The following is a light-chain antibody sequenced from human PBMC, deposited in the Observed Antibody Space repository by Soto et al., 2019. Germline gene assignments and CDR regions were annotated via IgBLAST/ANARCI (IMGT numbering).Light chain of an antibody. CDR2: DVS. Sequence: QSALTQPASVSGSPEQSITISCTGTISDIGSYNYVSWYQQYPGKAPKLMVYDVSNRPSGVSNRFSGSKSGNTASLTISGLQAEDEADYYCSSFTTSSTLFGGGTQLTVL. CDR3: SSFTTSSTL. J-gene: IGLJ2*01. CDR1: ISDIGSYNY. V-gene: IGLV2-14*01.